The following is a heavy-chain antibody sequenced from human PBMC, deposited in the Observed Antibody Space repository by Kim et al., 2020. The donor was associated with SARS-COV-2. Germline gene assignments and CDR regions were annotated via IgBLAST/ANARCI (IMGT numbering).Heavy chain of an antibody. V-gene: IGHV4-39*01. CDR2: IYYSGST. D-gene: IGHD3-10*02. CDR1: DGSMRSNSYY. Sequence: SETLSLTCTVSDGSMRSNSYYWGWIRQPPGKGLEWIGSIYYSGSTYYNPSLKSRVTISVDTSKNQFSLKVSSVTAADTAVYYCVIFGGHYYYYGMDVWG. J-gene: IGHJ6*02. CDR3: VIFGGHYYYYGMDV.